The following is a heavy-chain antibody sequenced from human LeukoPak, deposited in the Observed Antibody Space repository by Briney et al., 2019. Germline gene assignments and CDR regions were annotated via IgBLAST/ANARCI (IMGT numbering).Heavy chain of an antibody. J-gene: IGHJ4*02. Sequence: APVKVSCKDPRYTFTGYYMHWVRQAPGQGLEWMGWINPNSGGTNYAQKFQGRVTMARDTSISTAYMELSRLRSDDTAVHYCARDTGAGELGYWGQGTLVTVSS. CDR2: INPNSGGT. CDR1: RYTFTGYY. V-gene: IGHV1-2*02. CDR3: ARDTGAGELGY. D-gene: IGHD1-14*01.